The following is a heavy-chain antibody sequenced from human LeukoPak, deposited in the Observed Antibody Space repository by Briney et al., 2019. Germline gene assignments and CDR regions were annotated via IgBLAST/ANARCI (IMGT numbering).Heavy chain of an antibody. Sequence: SVTVSCKASGGTFSSYAISWVRQAPGQGLEWMGGIIPIFGTANYAQKFQDRVTITADKSTSTAYMELSSLRSEDTAVYYCARETPGSYSWFDPWGQGTLVIVSS. D-gene: IGHD1-26*01. CDR1: GGTFSSYA. V-gene: IGHV1-69*06. CDR2: IIPIFGTA. J-gene: IGHJ5*02. CDR3: ARETPGSYSWFDP.